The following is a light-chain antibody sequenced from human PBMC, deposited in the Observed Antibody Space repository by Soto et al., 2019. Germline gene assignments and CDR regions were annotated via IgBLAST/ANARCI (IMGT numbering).Light chain of an antibody. CDR3: QQYGSSPGYT. Sequence: EIVLTQSPGTLSLSPGERATLSCRASQSVSSYYLAWYQQKPGQAPRLLIYGASSRATGIPDRFSGSGSGTDFTLTISRLEPEDFAVYYCQQYGSSPGYTFGQGTKLEIK. V-gene: IGKV3-20*01. CDR2: GAS. J-gene: IGKJ2*01. CDR1: QSVSSYY.